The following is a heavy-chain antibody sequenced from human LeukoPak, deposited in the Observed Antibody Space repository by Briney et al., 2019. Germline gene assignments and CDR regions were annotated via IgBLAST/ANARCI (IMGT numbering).Heavy chain of an antibody. D-gene: IGHD5-12*01. CDR2: IYYSGRT. J-gene: IGHJ3*02. Sequence: PSDTLSLTCTVSGGSISSGTYYWGWIRQPPGKGVEWIGSIYYSGRTYYNTSLKRRVTISVDTSKNQLSLKLSSVTAADTAVYYCARTRGYSGYVDAFDIWGQWTMVTVSS. V-gene: IGHV4-39*01. CDR3: ARTRGYSGYVDAFDI. CDR1: GGSISSGTYY.